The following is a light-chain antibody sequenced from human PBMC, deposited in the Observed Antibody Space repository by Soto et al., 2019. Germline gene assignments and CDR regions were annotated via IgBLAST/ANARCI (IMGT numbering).Light chain of an antibody. CDR3: QQYNSWRPIS. CDR1: QSINYN. V-gene: IGKV3-15*01. Sequence: EIVITQSPATLSVSPGERATLSCRASQSINYNLAWYQHRPGQAPRLLIYDTSTRAAGIPARFSGSGSGTDFTLTISSLQSEDFAVYYCQQYNSWRPISSGQGTDWRL. J-gene: IGKJ5*01. CDR2: DTS.